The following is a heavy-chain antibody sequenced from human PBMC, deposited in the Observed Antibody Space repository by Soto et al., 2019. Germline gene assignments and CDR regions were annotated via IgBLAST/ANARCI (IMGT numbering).Heavy chain of an antibody. D-gene: IGHD5-18*01. CDR1: GFTFSSYW. CDR3: ARGGGYSYDAIDY. J-gene: IGHJ4*02. V-gene: IGHV3-74*01. CDR2: INSDGSST. Sequence: EVQLVESGGGLVQPGGSLRLSCAASGFTFSSYWMHWVRQAPGKGLVWVSRINSDGSSTSYADSVKGRFTISRDNANNTLYLEINSLRAEDTAVYYCARGGGYSYDAIDYWGQGTLVTVSS.